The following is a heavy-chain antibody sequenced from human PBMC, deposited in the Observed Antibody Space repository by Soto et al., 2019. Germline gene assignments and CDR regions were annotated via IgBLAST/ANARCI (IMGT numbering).Heavy chain of an antibody. CDR1: SGSISSGNW. D-gene: IGHD5-12*01. Sequence: SETLSLTCAVSSGSISSGNWWSWVRQSPGKGLEWIGEIYHNGDTNYNPSLESRVTVSVDKSKNQFSLKLTSVTAADTAVFYCARGGVATVIDYWGQGTLVTVSS. J-gene: IGHJ4*02. CDR3: ARGGVATVIDY. CDR2: IYHNGDT. V-gene: IGHV4-4*02.